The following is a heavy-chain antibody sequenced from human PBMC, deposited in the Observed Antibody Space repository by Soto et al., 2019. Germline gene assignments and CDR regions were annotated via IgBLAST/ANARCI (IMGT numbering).Heavy chain of an antibody. D-gene: IGHD3-3*01. V-gene: IGHV3-7*01. CDR2: IKQDGSEK. Sequence: PGGSLRLSCAASGFTFSSYWMSWVRQAPGKGLEWVANIKQDGSEKYYVDSVKGRFTISRDNAKNSLYLQMNSLRAEDTAVYYCARDVKDDFWSLNDENWFDPWGQGTLVTVPQ. J-gene: IGHJ5*02. CDR3: ARDVKDDFWSLNDENWFDP. CDR1: GFTFSSYW.